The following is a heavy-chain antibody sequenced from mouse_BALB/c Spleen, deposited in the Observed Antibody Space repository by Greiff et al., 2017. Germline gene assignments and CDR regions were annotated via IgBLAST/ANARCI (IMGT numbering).Heavy chain of an antibody. V-gene: IGHV5-12-1*01. CDR2: ISSGGGST. CDR1: GFAFSSYD. D-gene: IGHD2-4*01. J-gene: IGHJ4*01. CDR3: ARGNYDYAMDY. Sequence: EVMLVESGGGLVKPGGSLKLSCAASGFAFSSYDMSWVRQTPEKRLEWVAYISSGGGSTDYPDTVKGRFTISRDNAKNTLYLQMSSLKSEDTAMYYCARGNYDYAMDYWGQGTSVTVSS.